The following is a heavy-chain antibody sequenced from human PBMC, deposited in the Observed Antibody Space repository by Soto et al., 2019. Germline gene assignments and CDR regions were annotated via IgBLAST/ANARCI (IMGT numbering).Heavy chain of an antibody. D-gene: IGHD7-27*01. CDR3: ARRWGRTFDY. V-gene: IGHV4-59*08. Sequence: PSETLSLTGTVSGGSISSYYWSWIRQPPGKGLEWIGYIYYSGSTNYNPSLKSRVTISVDTSKNQSSLKLSSVTAADTAVYYCARRWGRTFDYWGQGTLVTVSS. CDR1: GGSISSYY. CDR2: IYYSGST. J-gene: IGHJ4*02.